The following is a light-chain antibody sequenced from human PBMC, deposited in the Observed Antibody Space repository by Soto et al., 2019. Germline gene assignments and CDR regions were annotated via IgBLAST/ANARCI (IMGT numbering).Light chain of an antibody. Sequence: EIVLTQSPGPLSLSPGESATLSCRTSQTTSGKYLDWYQQRPGLAPRLLVYGASRRATGIPDRFRGSGSGTEFTLTISGLEPEDFAVYFCQHYGSSPPVTFGQGTRLDVK. CDR3: QHYGSSPPVT. J-gene: IGKJ5*01. V-gene: IGKV3-20*01. CDR1: QTTSGKY. CDR2: GAS.